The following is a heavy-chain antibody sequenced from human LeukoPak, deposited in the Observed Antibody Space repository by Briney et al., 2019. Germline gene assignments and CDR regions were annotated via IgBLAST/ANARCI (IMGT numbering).Heavy chain of an antibody. V-gene: IGHV3-48*01. CDR2: ISSRSSII. D-gene: IGHD2/OR15-2a*01. CDR3: AKHMLSKSWFDP. J-gene: IGHJ5*02. Sequence: GGSLRLSCAASGFTFSTFTMNWVRQAPGKGLEWISDISSRSSIIHYAGSVKGRFTISRDNSKNTLYLQMNSLRAEDTALYYCAKHMLSKSWFDPWGQGTLVTVSS. CDR1: GFTFSTFT.